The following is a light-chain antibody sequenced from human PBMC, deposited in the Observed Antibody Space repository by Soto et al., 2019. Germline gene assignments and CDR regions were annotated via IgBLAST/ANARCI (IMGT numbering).Light chain of an antibody. CDR1: QSVNSNY. CDR2: GSS. J-gene: IGKJ1*01. V-gene: IGKV3-20*01. CDR3: QQYAGSLSWT. Sequence: EIVLTQSPGTLSLSPGERATLSCRARQSVNSNYLVWYQQNPGQAPRLLIYGSSIRATGIPDRFSGSGSGTDFTLTISRLEPEDFAVYYCQQYAGSLSWTFGQGTKVDIK.